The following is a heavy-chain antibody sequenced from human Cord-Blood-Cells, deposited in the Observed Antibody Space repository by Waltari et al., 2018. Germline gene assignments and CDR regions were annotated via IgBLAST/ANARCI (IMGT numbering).Heavy chain of an antibody. J-gene: IGHJ4*02. CDR1: GVTFSGPA. Sequence: EVQLVESGGGLVQPGGSLKLSCAAPGVTFSGPACLVLGQASGKGLEWVGRIRSKANSYATAYAASVKGRFTISRDDSKNTAYLQMNSLKTEDTAVYYCTRHSNSGSDYWGQGTLVTVSS. V-gene: IGHV3-73*02. CDR2: IRSKANSYAT. CDR3: TRHSNSGSDY. D-gene: IGHD2-21*01.